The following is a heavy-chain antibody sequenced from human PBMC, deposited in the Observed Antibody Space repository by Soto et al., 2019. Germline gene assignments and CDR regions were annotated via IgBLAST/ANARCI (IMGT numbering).Heavy chain of an antibody. J-gene: IGHJ3*02. CDR3: ARDRAYYDSSGYYRRDDSFDI. D-gene: IGHD3-22*01. V-gene: IGHV1-46*01. Sequence: QVQLVQSGAEVKKPGASVKVSCKASGYTFTSYYMHWVRQAPGQGLEWMGIINPSGGSTSYAQKFRGGVTMTRDTSTSTVYMELSSLRSEDTAVYYCARDRAYYDSSGYYRRDDSFDIWGQGTMVTVSS. CDR1: GYTFTSYY. CDR2: INPSGGST.